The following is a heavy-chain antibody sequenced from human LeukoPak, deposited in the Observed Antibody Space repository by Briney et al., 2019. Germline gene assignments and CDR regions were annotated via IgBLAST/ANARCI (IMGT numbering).Heavy chain of an antibody. CDR1: GASIFNYY. Sequence: SETLSLTCNVPGASIFNYYWSWIRQAPGKGLEWIGYVHHSGRTNSNPSLGSRVAMSVDTSTSQLSLNLTSVTTADTAVYFCARDLRAKYWGQGTLVFVSS. J-gene: IGHJ1*01. CDR2: VHHSGRT. D-gene: IGHD4/OR15-4a*01. V-gene: IGHV4-59*01. CDR3: ARDLRAKY.